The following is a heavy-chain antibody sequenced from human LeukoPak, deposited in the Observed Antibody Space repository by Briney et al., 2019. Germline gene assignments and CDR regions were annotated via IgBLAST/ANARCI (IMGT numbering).Heavy chain of an antibody. CDR3: ANMQLVKGVFEI. CDR2: ISGGSDNT. CDR1: GFTLSSFA. J-gene: IGHJ3*02. V-gene: IGHV3-23*01. Sequence: ARSLRLSCAASGFTLSSFAMSWVRQAPGKGLDWVSSISGGSDNTYYADPVKGRFNISRDNSKNTVDLHMSSLTADDAAVYYCANMQLVKGVFEIWGQGTRVTVSS. D-gene: IGHD6-13*01.